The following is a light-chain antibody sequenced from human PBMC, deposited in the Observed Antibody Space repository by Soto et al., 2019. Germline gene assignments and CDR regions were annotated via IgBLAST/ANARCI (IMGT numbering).Light chain of an antibody. CDR2: DVS. V-gene: IGLV2-14*01. Sequence: QSALTQPASVSGSPGQSITISCTGTSSDVGNYNYVSWYQQHPGKAPKLMIYDVSNRPSGVSNRFSGSKSGNTASLTISGLRAEDEADYYCSSYTSSSTSVFGGGTKVTVL. CDR1: SSDVGNYNY. CDR3: SSYTSSSTSV. J-gene: IGLJ2*01.